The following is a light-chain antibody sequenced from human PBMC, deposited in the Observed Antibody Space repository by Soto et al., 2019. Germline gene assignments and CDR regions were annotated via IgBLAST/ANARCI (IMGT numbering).Light chain of an antibody. CDR1: SSNIGRNY. CDR3: ATWDYSLRGL. Sequence: QSVLTQPPSASGTPGQRVTISCSGSSSNIGRNYVYWYQQLPGAAPKLLIYRNNQRPSGVPDRFSGSKSGTSASLAISGLRSEDEAEYYCATWDYSLRGLFGGVTKLTVL. V-gene: IGLV1-47*01. CDR2: RNN. J-gene: IGLJ2*01.